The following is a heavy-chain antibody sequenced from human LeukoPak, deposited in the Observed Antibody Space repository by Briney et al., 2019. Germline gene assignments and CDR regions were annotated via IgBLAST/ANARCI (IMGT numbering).Heavy chain of an antibody. CDR2: INPNSGGT. CDR1: GYTFTGYY. J-gene: IGHJ5*02. Sequence: ASVKVSCKASGYTFTGYYMHWVRQAPGQGLEWMGWINPNSGGTNYAQKFQGWVTMTRDTSIGTAYMELSRLRSDDTAVYYCAREAVAGSWFDPWGQGTLVTVSS. V-gene: IGHV1-2*04. CDR3: AREAVAGSWFDP. D-gene: IGHD6-19*01.